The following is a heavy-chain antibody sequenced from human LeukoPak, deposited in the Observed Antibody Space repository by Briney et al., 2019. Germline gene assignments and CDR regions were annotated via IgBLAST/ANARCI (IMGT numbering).Heavy chain of an antibody. V-gene: IGHV3-53*01. CDR1: GFTVSSNY. Sequence: GGSLRLSCAASGFTVSSNYMSWVRQAPGKGLEWVSVIYSGGSTYYADSVKGRFTISRDNSKNTLYLQMNSLRAEDTAVYCCARDTYYYDSSGYTDYWGQGTLVTVSS. D-gene: IGHD3-22*01. CDR2: IYSGGST. CDR3: ARDTYYYDSSGYTDY. J-gene: IGHJ4*02.